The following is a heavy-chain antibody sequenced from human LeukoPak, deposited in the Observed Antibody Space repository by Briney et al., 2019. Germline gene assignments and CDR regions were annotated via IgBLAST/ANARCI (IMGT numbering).Heavy chain of an antibody. D-gene: IGHD4-23*01. Sequence: GESLKISCKGSGYSFTSYWIGWVRQMPGKGLGWMGIIYPGDSDTRYSPSFQGQVTISADKSISTAYLQWSSLKASDTAMYYCARTTTVVTPTFDYWGQGTLVTVSS. J-gene: IGHJ4*02. CDR2: IYPGDSDT. CDR1: GYSFTSYW. V-gene: IGHV5-51*01. CDR3: ARTTTVVTPTFDY.